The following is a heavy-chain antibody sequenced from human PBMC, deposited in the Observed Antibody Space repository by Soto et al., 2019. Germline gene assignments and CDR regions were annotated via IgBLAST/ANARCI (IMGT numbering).Heavy chain of an antibody. V-gene: IGHV3-7*01. CDR2: IKQDGSEK. D-gene: IGHD3-3*01. J-gene: IGHJ3*02. CDR1: GITFSNYW. CDR3: ARDKDDSSDAFDI. Sequence: EVHLVESGGGLVQPGGSLRLSCAASGITFSNYWMTWVRQAPGKGLEWVANIKQDGSEKYYVDSVKGRFTISRDNAKNSSGVQMNSLRAEDTAVYYCARDKDDSSDAFDIWGQGTMVTVSS.